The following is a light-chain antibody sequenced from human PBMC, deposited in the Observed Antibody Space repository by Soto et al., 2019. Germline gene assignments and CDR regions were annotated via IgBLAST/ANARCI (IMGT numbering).Light chain of an antibody. CDR3: QQYNYWPPDT. Sequence: ETVMTQSPATLSVSPGERATLSCRASQSVSSNLAWYQQKPGQAPRLLIYGASTRATGIPARFSGSGSATEFTLTISSLQSEDFAVYYCQQYNYWPPDTFGPGTKVDIK. V-gene: IGKV3-15*01. CDR1: QSVSSN. CDR2: GAS. J-gene: IGKJ3*01.